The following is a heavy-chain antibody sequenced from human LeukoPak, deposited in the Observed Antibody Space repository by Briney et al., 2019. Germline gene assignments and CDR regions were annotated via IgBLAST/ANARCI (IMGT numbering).Heavy chain of an antibody. CDR1: GFTFSSYA. CDR3: AKDYRQYCSGGSCYSLGVY. Sequence: GGSLRLSCAASGFTFSSYAMSWVRQAPGKGLEWVSAISGSGGSTYYADSVKGRFTISRDNSKNTLYLQMNSLRAEDTAVYYCAKDYRQYCSGGSCYSLGVYWGQGTLVTVSS. V-gene: IGHV3-23*01. J-gene: IGHJ4*02. D-gene: IGHD2-15*01. CDR2: ISGSGGST.